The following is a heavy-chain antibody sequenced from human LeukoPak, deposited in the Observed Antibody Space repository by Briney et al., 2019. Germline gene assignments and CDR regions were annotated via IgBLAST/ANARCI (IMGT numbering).Heavy chain of an antibody. Sequence: GGSLRLSCAASGFTFSSYAMSWVRQAPGKGLEWVSAISGSGGSTYYADSVKGRFTISRDNSKNSLYLQMNSLRTEDTALYYCAKDKRYSGYGPFDYWGQGTLVTVSS. J-gene: IGHJ4*02. CDR2: ISGSGGST. CDR1: GFTFSSYA. V-gene: IGHV3-43*02. CDR3: AKDKRYSGYGPFDY. D-gene: IGHD5-12*01.